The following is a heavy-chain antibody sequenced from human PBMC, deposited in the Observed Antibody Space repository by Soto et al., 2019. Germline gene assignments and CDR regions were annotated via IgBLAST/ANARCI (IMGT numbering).Heavy chain of an antibody. V-gene: IGHV3-7*01. CDR1: GFTFSSYW. D-gene: IGHD3-3*01. CDR2: IKQDGSEK. Sequence: PGGSLRLSCAASGFTFSSYWMSWVRQAPGKGLEWVANIKQDGSEKYYVDSVKGRFTISRDNAKNSLYQQMNSLRAEDTAVYYCARDQLYDFWSGYYYNWFDPWGQGTLVTVSS. CDR3: ARDQLYDFWSGYYYNWFDP. J-gene: IGHJ5*02.